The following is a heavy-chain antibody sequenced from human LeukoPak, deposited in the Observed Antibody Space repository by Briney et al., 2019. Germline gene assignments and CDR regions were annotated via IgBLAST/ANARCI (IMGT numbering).Heavy chain of an antibody. CDR2: ISSSGSTI. CDR1: GFTFSSYE. Sequence: GGSLRLSCAASGFTFSSYEMNWVRQAPGKGLEWVSYISSSGSTIRYADSVKGRFTISRDNAKNSLYLQMNSLRAEDTAVYYCARSAKLELLDYWGQGTLVTVSS. D-gene: IGHD1-7*01. V-gene: IGHV3-48*03. J-gene: IGHJ4*02. CDR3: ARSAKLELLDY.